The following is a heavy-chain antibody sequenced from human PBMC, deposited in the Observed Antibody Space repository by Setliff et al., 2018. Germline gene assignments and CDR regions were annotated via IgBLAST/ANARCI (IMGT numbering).Heavy chain of an antibody. Sequence: ASETLSLTCTVSGSSINNTTYYWAWIRQPPGKGLEWVGSVHYTGSTDYNPSLRSRVAISVDTSRNHLSLKLSSVTAADTAVYFSARPNYYDNTGFYDRRNDAFDIWGQGTLVTVSS. J-gene: IGHJ3*02. D-gene: IGHD3-22*01. V-gene: IGHV4-39*02. CDR1: GSSINNTTYY. CDR2: VHYTGST. CDR3: ARPNYYDNTGFYDRRNDAFDI.